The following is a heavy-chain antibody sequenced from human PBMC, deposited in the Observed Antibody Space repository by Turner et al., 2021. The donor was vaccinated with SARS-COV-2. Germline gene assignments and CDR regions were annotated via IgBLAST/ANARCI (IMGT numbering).Heavy chain of an antibody. CDR2: ISYDGNIK. CDR1: GFTFSTYA. J-gene: IGHJ3*02. CDR3: ASATRGGTYYYSAFDI. Sequence: QVQLVESGGGVVQPGRSLRLSCAASGFTFSTYAMHWVRQAPGKGLEWVAVISYDGNIKQYADSVKGRLTISRDNSKNTVYLQMNSLGAEDTAVYYCASATRGGTYYYSAFDIWGQGTMVTVSS. V-gene: IGHV3-30*04. D-gene: IGHD1-26*01.